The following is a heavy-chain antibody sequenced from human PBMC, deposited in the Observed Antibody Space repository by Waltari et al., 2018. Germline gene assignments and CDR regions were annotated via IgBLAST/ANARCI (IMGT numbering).Heavy chain of an antibody. CDR2: IYHDGTT. D-gene: IGHD2-2*03. CDR3: SRQVLGYCTSAACRRLES. CDR1: GYAVNSGFY. Sequence: VQLQESGPGLVKSSETLSLTCDVSGYAVNSGFYWGWIRQAPGKGLEWVATIYHDGTTFYNPSLKSRLSVSMDTSKNQISLTLKSVTAADTAVYYCSRQVLGYCTSAACRRLESWGQGTLVTVSS. V-gene: IGHV4-38-2*01. J-gene: IGHJ4*02.